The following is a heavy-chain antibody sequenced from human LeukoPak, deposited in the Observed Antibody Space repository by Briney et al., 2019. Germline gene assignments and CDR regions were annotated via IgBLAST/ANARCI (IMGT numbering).Heavy chain of an antibody. Sequence: SVKVSCKASGGTFSSYAISWVRQAPGQGLEWMGGIIPIFGTANYAQKFQGRVTITADESTSTAYMELSSLRSEDTAVYYCASKYYYDSSGYFRTTYYYYYGMDVWGQGTTVTVSS. CDR2: IIPIFGTA. D-gene: IGHD3-22*01. CDR3: ASKYYYDSSGYFRTTYYYYYGMDV. CDR1: GGTFSSYA. V-gene: IGHV1-69*13. J-gene: IGHJ6*02.